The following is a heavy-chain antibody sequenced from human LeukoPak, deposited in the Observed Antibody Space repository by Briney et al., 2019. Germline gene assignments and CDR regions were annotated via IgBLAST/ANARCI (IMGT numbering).Heavy chain of an antibody. D-gene: IGHD3-22*01. CDR3: ARTIYYYESTSYFSDAFDV. V-gene: IGHV3-21*01. CDR2: ISPTSAYI. Sequence: GGSLRLSCAASGCTFSSYWMSWVRQAPGKGLDWVSSISPTSAYIYYQDSVKGRFTISRDDAKNSLYLEMDILRAEDTAVYYCARTIYYYESTSYFSDAFDVWGQGTMVTVSS. CDR1: GCTFSSYW. J-gene: IGHJ3*01.